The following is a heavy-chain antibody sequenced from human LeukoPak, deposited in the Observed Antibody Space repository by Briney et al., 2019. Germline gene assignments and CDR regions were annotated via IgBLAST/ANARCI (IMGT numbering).Heavy chain of an antibody. D-gene: IGHD5-18*01. J-gene: IGHJ4*02. V-gene: IGHV4-34*01. CDR1: GGSFSGYY. CDR3: ASGPGYSYGQVDY. Sequence: SETLSLTCAVYGGSFSGYYWSWIRQPPEKGLEWIGEINHSGSTTYNPSLKSRVTISVDTSKNQFSLKLSSVTAADTAVYYCASGPGYSYGQVDYWGQGTLVTVSS. CDR2: INHSGST.